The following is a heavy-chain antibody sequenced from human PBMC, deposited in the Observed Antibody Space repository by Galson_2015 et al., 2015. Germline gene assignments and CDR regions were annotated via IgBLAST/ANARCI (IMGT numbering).Heavy chain of an antibody. CDR1: GFTVSSNY. V-gene: IGHV3-53*01. CDR2: IYSGGST. J-gene: IGHJ4*02. Sequence: SLRLSCAASGFTVSSNYMSWVRQAPGKGLEWVSVIYSGGSTYYADSVKGRFTISRDNSKNTLYLQMNSLRAEDTAAYYCARALDYYDSSGYEPLDYWGQGTLVTVSS. CDR3: ARALDYYDSSGYEPLDY. D-gene: IGHD3-22*01.